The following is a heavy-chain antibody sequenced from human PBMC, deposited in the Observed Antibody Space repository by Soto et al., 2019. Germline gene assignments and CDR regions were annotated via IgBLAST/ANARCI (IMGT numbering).Heavy chain of an antibody. CDR2: IYFTGNT. Sequence: TLSLTCSASGGSITSSSHFWGWVRQPPGKGLEWIGTIYFTGNTYYTPSLKSRLTMSIDTSKNEFSLRLNSVTAADTAVYYCAGQTFTIAAASYGRSNWFDPWGPGTLVTVS. CDR3: AGQTFTIAAASYGRSNWFDP. V-gene: IGHV4-39*01. J-gene: IGHJ5*02. CDR1: GGSITSSSHF. D-gene: IGHD6-25*01.